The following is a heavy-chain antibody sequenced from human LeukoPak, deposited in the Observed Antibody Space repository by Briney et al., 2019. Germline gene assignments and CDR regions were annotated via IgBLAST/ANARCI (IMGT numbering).Heavy chain of an antibody. J-gene: IGHJ4*02. CDR3: ARGTFALIEVVDY. V-gene: IGHV3-11*04. D-gene: IGHD2/OR15-2a*01. CDR1: GFTLSDYY. CDR2: ISSSGSPI. Sequence: PGGSLRLSCAASGFTLSDYYMSWIRQAPGKGLEWGSFISSSGSPIYYAESVKGRFTISRDNAKNSLYLQMNSLRAEDAAVYYCARGTFALIEVVDYWGQGTVVTVSS.